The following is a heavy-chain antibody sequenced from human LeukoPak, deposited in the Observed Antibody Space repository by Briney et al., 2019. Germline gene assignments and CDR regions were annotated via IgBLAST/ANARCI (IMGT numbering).Heavy chain of an antibody. J-gene: IGHJ6*02. V-gene: IGHV1-8*01. CDR2: MNPNSGNT. Sequence: GASVKVSCKASGYTFTSYDINWVRQATGQGLEWMGWMNPNSGNTGYAQKFQGRVTMTRNTSISTAYTELSSLRSEDTAVYYCASSLRYFEWLFWEVWGQGTTVSASS. D-gene: IGHD3-9*01. CDR3: ASSLRYFEWLFWEV. CDR1: GYTFTSYD.